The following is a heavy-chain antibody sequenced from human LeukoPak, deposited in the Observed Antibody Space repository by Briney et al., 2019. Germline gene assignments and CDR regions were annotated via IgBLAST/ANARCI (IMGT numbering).Heavy chain of an antibody. D-gene: IGHD3-22*01. CDR1: GFTFDDYD. CDR3: ARDLGQYYDTSDNWFDP. J-gene: IGHJ5*02. V-gene: IGHV3-20*04. Sequence: PGGSLRLSCAASGFTFDDYDMNWVRQAPGKGLEWVSGINWNGGSTNYADSVKGRFTISRDNAKNTLNLQMNSLRAEDTAVYYCARDLGQYYDTSDNWFDPWGQGTLVTVSS. CDR2: INWNGGST.